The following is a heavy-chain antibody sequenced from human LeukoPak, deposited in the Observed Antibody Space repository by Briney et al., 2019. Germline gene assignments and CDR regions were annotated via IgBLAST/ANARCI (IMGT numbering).Heavy chain of an antibody. J-gene: IGHJ3*02. CDR3: ARDLYSSGWTDAFDI. Sequence: GASVKVSCKASGGTFSSYAISWVRQAPGQGLEWMGRIIPILGIANYAQKFQGRVSMTRDTSINTAYMELSRLTSDDTAVYYCARDLYSSGWTDAFDIWGQGTMVTVSS. D-gene: IGHD6-19*01. CDR1: GGTFSSYA. V-gene: IGHV1-69*04. CDR2: IIPILGIA.